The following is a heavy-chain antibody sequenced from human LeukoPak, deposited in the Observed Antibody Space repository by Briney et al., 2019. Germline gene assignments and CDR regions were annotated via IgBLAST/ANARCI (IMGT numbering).Heavy chain of an antibody. Sequence: SGTLSLTCAVSGGSISSSNWWSWVRQPPGKGLEWIGEIYHSGSTNYNPSLKSRVTVSVDKSKNQFSLKLSSVTAADTAVYYCARVPYYYDSSDYGMDVWGQGTTVTVSS. V-gene: IGHV4-4*02. CDR2: IYHSGST. CDR1: GGSISSSNW. D-gene: IGHD3-22*01. J-gene: IGHJ6*02. CDR3: ARVPYYYDSSDYGMDV.